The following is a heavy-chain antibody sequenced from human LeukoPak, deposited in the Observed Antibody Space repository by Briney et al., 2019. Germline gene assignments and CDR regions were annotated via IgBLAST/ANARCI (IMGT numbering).Heavy chain of an antibody. Sequence: KPSETLSLTCTVSGGPISSSDYLWAWVRQPPGKGLEWIRDFYYNGVTSYDSSLKSRVTISVDTSKNQFALNLTSVTAADTAFYHCVRRNYVSGRIDPWGQGTLVTVSS. CDR2: FYYNGVT. V-gene: IGHV4-39*01. CDR1: GGPISSSDYL. J-gene: IGHJ5*02. D-gene: IGHD3-16*01. CDR3: VRRNYVSGRIDP.